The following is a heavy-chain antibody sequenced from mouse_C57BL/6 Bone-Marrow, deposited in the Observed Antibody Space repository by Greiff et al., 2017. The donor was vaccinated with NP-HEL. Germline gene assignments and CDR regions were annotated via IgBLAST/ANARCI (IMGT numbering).Heavy chain of an antibody. D-gene: IGHD2-4*01. CDR1: GFTFSSYG. V-gene: IGHV5-6*01. CDR3: ARPGIYYDYDWDYAMDY. Sequence: EVKVVESGGDLVKPGGSLKLSCAASGFTFSSYGMSWVRQTPDKRLEWVATISSGGSYTYYPDSVKGRFTISRDNAKNTLYLQMSSLKSEDTAMYYCARPGIYYDYDWDYAMDYWGQGTSVTVSS. CDR2: ISSGGSYT. J-gene: IGHJ4*01.